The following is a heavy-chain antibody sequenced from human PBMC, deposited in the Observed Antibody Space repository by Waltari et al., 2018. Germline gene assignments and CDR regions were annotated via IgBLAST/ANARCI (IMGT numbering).Heavy chain of an antibody. CDR3: ATGFYGTGIPNY. CDR1: GYTLPDLS. CDR2: FDPEDGET. J-gene: IGHJ4*02. Sequence: QVQPVQSGAEVKKPGASVKVSCKFSGYTLPDLSMQWLRQAPGKGLEWMGGFDPEDGETIYAQKFQGRVTMTEDTSTDTAYMELSSLRSEDTAVYYCATGFYGTGIPNYWGQGTLVTVSS. V-gene: IGHV1-24*01. D-gene: IGHD1-1*01.